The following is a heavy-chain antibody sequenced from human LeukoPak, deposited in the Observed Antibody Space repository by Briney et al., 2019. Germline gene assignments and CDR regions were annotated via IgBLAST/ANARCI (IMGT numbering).Heavy chain of an antibody. J-gene: IGHJ4*02. V-gene: IGHV1-18*01. CDR3: ARDGGGSSWHPVIDY. CDR1: GYTFTSYG. Sequence: ASVKVSRKASGYTFTSYGISWVRQAPGQGLEWMGWVSAYNGNTNYAQKLQGRVTMTTDTSTSTAYMELRSLRSDDTAVYYCARDGGGSSWHPVIDYWGQGTLVTVSS. D-gene: IGHD6-13*01. CDR2: VSAYNGNT.